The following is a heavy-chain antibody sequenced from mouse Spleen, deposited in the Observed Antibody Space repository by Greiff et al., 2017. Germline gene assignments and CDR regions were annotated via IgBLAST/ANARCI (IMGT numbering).Heavy chain of an antibody. CDR1: GFTFSDYY. CDR2: ISNGGGST. V-gene: IGHV5-12*02. D-gene: IGHD1-2*01. Sequence: DVMLVESGGGLVQPGGSLKLSCATSGFTFSDYYMYWVRQTPEKRLEWVAYISNGGGSTYYPDTVKGRFTISRDNAKNTLYLQMSRLKSEDTAMYYCARHGTTALAYWGQGTLVTVSA. CDR3: ARHGTTALAY. J-gene: IGHJ3*01.